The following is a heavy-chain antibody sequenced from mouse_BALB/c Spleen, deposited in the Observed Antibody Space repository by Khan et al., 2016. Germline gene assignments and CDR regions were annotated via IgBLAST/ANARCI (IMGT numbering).Heavy chain of an antibody. CDR2: INPNTGYT. J-gene: IGHJ3*01. CDR1: GYTFTDYW. Sequence: VELVESGAELAKPGASVKMSCKASGYTFTDYWMHWVKQRPGQGLEWIGYINPNTGYTEYNQKFEDKATLTADKSSSTAYMQLSSLTSEDSAVYYCARWSYYYGSSYGWFAYWGQGTLVTVSA. D-gene: IGHD1-1*01. CDR3: ARWSYYYGSSYGWFAY. V-gene: IGHV1-7*01.